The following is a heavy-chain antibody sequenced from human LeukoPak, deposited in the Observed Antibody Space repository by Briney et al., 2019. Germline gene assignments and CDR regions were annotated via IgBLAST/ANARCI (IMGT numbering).Heavy chain of an antibody. CDR1: GFAFNSYT. D-gene: IGHD6-19*01. V-gene: IGHV3-21*01. CDR2: ITSRGSHI. CDR3: ARDPKQWLAGADP. Sequence: GGSLRLSCAASGFAFNSYTITWVRQAPGKGLESVSSITSRGSHIYIADSVKGRFTISRDNSKNTLYLQMNSLRAEDTAVYYCARDPKQWLAGADPWGQGTLVTVSS. J-gene: IGHJ5*02.